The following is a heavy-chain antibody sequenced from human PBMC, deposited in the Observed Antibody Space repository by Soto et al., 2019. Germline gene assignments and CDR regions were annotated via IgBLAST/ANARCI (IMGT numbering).Heavy chain of an antibody. CDR3: ARGGPYYDFWSGHSYYYYGMEV. Sequence: SDTLSLTCTVPGGSISSYYWSWFRQPPGKGLEWIGYIYYSGSTNYNPSLKSRVTISVDTSKNQFSLKLSSVTAADKAVYYCARGGPYYDFWSGHSYYYYGMEVWGPGTTVTV. CDR1: GGSISSYY. CDR2: IYYSGST. D-gene: IGHD3-3*01. V-gene: IGHV4-59*01. J-gene: IGHJ6*02.